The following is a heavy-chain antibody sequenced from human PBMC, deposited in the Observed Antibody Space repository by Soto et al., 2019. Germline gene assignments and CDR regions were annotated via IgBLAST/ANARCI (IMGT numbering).Heavy chain of an antibody. CDR2: TYPVDSDT. D-gene: IGHD3-16*01. V-gene: IGHV5-51*01. J-gene: IGHJ4*02. CDR3: GAVFNYVSLKNKPASPFDY. Sequence: ESLNISYKRTEYRRTGYSHGWVRPKHRNGLEWMGITYPVDSDTRFSPAVPGHVTISADKSISTAYLQWSSLKGLDTAIYHCGAVFNYVSLKNKPASPFDYWVQGTLVIVS. CDR1: EYRRTGYS.